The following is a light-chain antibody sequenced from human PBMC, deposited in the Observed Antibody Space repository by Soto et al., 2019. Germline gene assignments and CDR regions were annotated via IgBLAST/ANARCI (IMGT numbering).Light chain of an antibody. Sequence: DTVMTQSPDSLAVSLGERATINCKSSQSGLFTSSNKNFLTWHQQKPGQPPKLLIYWASTRESGGPDRFSGSGSGTNFTLTISSLQAEDVAVYYCQQYYTTPWTFGQGTKVEIK. CDR1: QSGLFTSSNKNF. CDR3: QQYYTTPWT. J-gene: IGKJ1*01. V-gene: IGKV4-1*01. CDR2: WAS.